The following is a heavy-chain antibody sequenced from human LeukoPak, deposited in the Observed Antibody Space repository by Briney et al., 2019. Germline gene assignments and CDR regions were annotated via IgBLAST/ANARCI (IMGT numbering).Heavy chain of an antibody. D-gene: IGHD7-27*01. CDR1: GFTFSSYA. CDR3: ARGGDDYYYGMVV. V-gene: IGHV3-23*01. CDR2: ISGSGGST. J-gene: IGHJ6*02. Sequence: GGSLRLSCAASGFTFSSYAMSWVRQAPGKGLEWVSAISGSGGSTYYADSVKGRFTISRDNSKNTLYLQMNSLRAEDTAVYYCARGGDDYYYGMVVWGQGTTVTVSS.